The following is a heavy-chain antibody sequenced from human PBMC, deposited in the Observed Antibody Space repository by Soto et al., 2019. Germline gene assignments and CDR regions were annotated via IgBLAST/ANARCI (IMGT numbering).Heavy chain of an antibody. CDR2: INPNGGST. J-gene: IGHJ4*02. CDR3: ARGGRITGTTRVFDY. CDR1: GYIFINYY. V-gene: IGHV1-46*01. D-gene: IGHD1-20*01. Sequence: GASVKVSREAAGYIFINYYIHWVRQAPGQGLEWIGIINPNGGSTNYAQKFRGRVTMARDTSTSTVYMDLSSLSSVTAADTAVYYCARGGRITGTTRVFDYWGQGTLVTVSS.